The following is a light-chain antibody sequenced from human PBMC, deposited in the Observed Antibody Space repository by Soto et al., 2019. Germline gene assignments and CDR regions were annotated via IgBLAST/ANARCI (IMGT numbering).Light chain of an antibody. CDR1: QSISYH. V-gene: IGKV3-15*01. J-gene: IGKJ1*01. CDR3: QQYNNWPQWT. CDR2: GAS. Sequence: EIVMTQSPATLSVSPGERVTLSCRASQSISYHLAWYQQRPGQAPRLLIYGASNRATGTPGRFSGSGSGTEFTLTISSLQSEDFAMYYCQQYNNWPQWTFGQGTKVEIK.